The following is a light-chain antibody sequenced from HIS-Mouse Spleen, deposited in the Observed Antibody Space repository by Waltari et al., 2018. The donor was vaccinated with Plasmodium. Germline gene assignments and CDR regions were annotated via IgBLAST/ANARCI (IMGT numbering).Light chain of an antibody. Sequence: SYELTQPPPLSVSPGQTASIPCPGDKLGYKYSCWYQQKPGQSPVLVIYQYSKRPAGIPERFSGSTSGNTATLTISGTQAMDEADYYCQAWDSSTVVFGGGTKLTVL. CDR3: QAWDSSTVV. V-gene: IGLV3-1*01. CDR1: KLGYKY. CDR2: QYS. J-gene: IGLJ2*01.